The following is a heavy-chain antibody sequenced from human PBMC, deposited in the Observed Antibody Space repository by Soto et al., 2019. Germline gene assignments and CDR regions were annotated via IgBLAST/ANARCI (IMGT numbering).Heavy chain of an antibody. V-gene: IGHV3-23*01. J-gene: IGHJ4*02. D-gene: IGHD3-16*01. CDR3: AKGGYRHAYD. CDR1: GFAFSRSA. CDR2: ISEGGGTT. Sequence: EVQLLESGGGLIQPGGSLRLSCAASGFAFSRSAMAWVRQAPEKGLEWVSSISEGGGTTFYAGSVEGRFTISRDNSKNTLYLQMNSVRADDPAVYYCAKGGYRHAYDWGRGTLVTVSS.